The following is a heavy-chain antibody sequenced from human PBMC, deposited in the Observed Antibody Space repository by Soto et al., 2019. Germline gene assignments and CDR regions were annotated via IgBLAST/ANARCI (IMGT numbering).Heavy chain of an antibody. J-gene: IGHJ6*02. Sequence: QPLALTCAISGDSVSSNSAAWNWIRQSPSRGLEWLGRTYYRAKWYNDYAVSVKSRITINPDTSKNQFSLQLDSVTPDDTAVYYCTRQRSDSYYYGLDVWGQGTTVTVAS. V-gene: IGHV6-1*01. CDR2: TYYRAKWYN. CDR1: GDSVSSNSAA. CDR3: TRQRSDSYYYGLDV.